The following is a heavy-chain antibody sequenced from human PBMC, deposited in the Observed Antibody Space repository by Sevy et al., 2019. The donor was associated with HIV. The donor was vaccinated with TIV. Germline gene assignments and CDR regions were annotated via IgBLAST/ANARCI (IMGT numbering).Heavy chain of an antibody. V-gene: IGHV3-7*03. J-gene: IGHJ6*02. D-gene: IGHD2-2*01. CDR2: IKKDGTEK. CDR1: GFTFSNAW. CDR3: ARDCSSTTCLWGLDF. Sequence: GGSLRLSCAASGFTFSNAWMSWVRQAPGKGLEWVATIKKDGTEKYYVDSVRGRFTMSRDNAKNSLYLQMNSLRVEDTALYYCARDCSSTTCLWGLDFWGQGTTVTVSS.